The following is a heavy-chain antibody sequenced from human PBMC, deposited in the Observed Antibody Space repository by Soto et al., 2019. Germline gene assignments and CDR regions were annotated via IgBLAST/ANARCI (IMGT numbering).Heavy chain of an antibody. CDR3: ARESEDLTSNFDY. CDR2: ISGSGGST. CDR1: AFTFSNYA. Sequence: GGSLRLSCAASAFTFSNYAMSWVRQAPGKGLEWVSTISGSGGSTYYADSVKGRFTISXAXXXXSXYXEXXXLRAXDAAVXYCARESEDLTSNFDYWGQGTLVTVSS. J-gene: IGHJ4*02. V-gene: IGHV3-23*01.